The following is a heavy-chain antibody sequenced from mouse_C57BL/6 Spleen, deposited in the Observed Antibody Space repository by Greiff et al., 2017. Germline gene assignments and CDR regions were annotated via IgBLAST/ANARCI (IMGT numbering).Heavy chain of an antibody. V-gene: IGHV1-19*01. CDR1: GYTFTDYY. CDR2: INPYNGGT. D-gene: IGHD2-10*02. CDR3: AYGNYERSYAMDY. Sequence: EVQLQQSGPVLVKPGASVKMSCKASGYTFTDYYMNWVKPSHGKSLEWIGVINPYNGGTSYNQKFKGKDTLTVDKSSSTAYMELNRLTSEDSAVYYCAYGNYERSYAMDYWGQGTSVTVSS. J-gene: IGHJ4*01.